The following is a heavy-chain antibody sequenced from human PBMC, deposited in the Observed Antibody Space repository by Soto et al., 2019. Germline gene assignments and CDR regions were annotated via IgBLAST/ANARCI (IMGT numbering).Heavy chain of an antibody. D-gene: IGHD2-15*01. CDR3: ARSEEDSDYYYYGMDV. V-gene: IGHV6-1*01. Sequence: SQTLSLTCVGSGDTVSSNSVAWNWVRQSPTRGLEWLGRTYYRSRWYSDYAVSVRSRIDINADTSKNQVSLQLNSVTPEGTAVYYCARSEEDSDYYYYGMDVWGQGTTVTVSS. CDR2: TYYRSRWYS. CDR1: GDTVSSNSVA. J-gene: IGHJ6*02.